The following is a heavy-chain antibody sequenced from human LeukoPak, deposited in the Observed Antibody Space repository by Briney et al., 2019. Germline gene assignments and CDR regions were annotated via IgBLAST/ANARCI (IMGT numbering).Heavy chain of an antibody. CDR3: ARGAGITMIVAYYYGMDV. Sequence: GGSLRLSCAASGFTFSDYYMNWIRQAPGKGLEWISYISGSGGTICYADSVKGRFTISRDNGRNSLYLQMNSLRAEDTAVYYCARGAGITMIVAYYYGMDVWGQGTTVTVSS. CDR2: ISGSGGTI. V-gene: IGHV3-11*04. J-gene: IGHJ6*02. CDR1: GFTFSDYY. D-gene: IGHD3-22*01.